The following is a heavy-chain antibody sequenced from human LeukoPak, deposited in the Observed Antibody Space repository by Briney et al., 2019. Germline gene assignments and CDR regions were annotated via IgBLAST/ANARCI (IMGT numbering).Heavy chain of an antibody. CDR3: ARGTYGDLYYYYMDV. Sequence: ASVMVSCKASGYTFTGYYMHWVRQAPGQGLAWMGWINPNSGGTNYAQKFQGRVTMTRDTSISTAYMELSRLRSDDTAVYYCARGTYGDLYYYYMDVWGKGTTVTVSS. D-gene: IGHD4-17*01. CDR2: INPNSGGT. V-gene: IGHV1-2*02. J-gene: IGHJ6*03. CDR1: GYTFTGYY.